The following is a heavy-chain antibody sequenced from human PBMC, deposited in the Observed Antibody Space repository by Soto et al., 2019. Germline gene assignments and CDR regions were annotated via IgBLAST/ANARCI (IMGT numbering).Heavy chain of an antibody. CDR2: IWSDGSNK. CDR1: GFTFSNYG. CDR3: ARDNWNYVSAFDI. V-gene: IGHV3-33*01. J-gene: IGHJ3*02. D-gene: IGHD1-7*01. Sequence: QVQLVESGGGVVQPGRSLRLSCAASGFTFSNYGMHWVRQAPGKGLEWVAVIWSDGSNKYYADSVKGRFTISRDNSKNTLYLQMNSLRAEDTAVYYCARDNWNYVSAFDIWGQGTMGTVSS.